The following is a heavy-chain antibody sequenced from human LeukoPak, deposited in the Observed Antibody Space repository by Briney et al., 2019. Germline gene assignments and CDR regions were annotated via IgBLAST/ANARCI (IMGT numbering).Heavy chain of an antibody. J-gene: IGHJ4*02. CDR3: ARDLGSTSSFDY. Sequence: PSETLSLTCTVSGGSISSGNYLWGWIRLPPGKGLEWIGSVFHVGSTYYNPSLKSRVTLRMDTSKNQFSLNLSSVAAADTAVYYCARDLGSTSSFDYWGQGMLVTVSS. V-gene: IGHV4-39*07. D-gene: IGHD6-6*01. CDR1: GGSISSGNYL. CDR2: VFHVGST.